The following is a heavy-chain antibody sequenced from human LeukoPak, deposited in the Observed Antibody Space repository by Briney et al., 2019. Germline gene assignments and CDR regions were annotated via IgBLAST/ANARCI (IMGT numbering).Heavy chain of an antibody. Sequence: SETLSLTCTVSGGSLSSSTYYWGWIRQPPGKGLEWIVSIYYSGRTYYNPSLKSRVTISVDTSKIQFSLNLSSVTAADTAVYYCARLGGGYCSSTSCYSDYMDVWGKGTTVTVSS. CDR1: GGSLSSSTYY. CDR3: ARLGGGYCSSTSCYSDYMDV. D-gene: IGHD2-2*02. J-gene: IGHJ6*03. CDR2: IYYSGRT. V-gene: IGHV4-39*01.